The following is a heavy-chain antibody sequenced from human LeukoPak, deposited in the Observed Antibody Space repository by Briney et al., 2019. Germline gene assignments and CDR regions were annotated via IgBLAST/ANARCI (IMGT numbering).Heavy chain of an antibody. CDR1: GYTFTGYY. CDR2: INPDSGGT. D-gene: IGHD3-10*01. Sequence: ASVKVSCKASGYTFTGYYIHWVRQAPGQGLEWMGCINPDSGGTNYAQKFQGRVTMTRDTSITTAYMELSGLRSDDTAVYYCAQVYNSLGAFDFWGQGTLVTVYS. J-gene: IGHJ4*02. V-gene: IGHV1-2*02. CDR3: AQVYNSLGAFDF.